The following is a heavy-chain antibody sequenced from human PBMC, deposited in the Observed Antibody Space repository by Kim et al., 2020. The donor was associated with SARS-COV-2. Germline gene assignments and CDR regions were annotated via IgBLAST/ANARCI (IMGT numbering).Heavy chain of an antibody. CDR3: ARDDKTLPEDYGDYGGGGAVGYGMDV. D-gene: IGHD4-17*01. Sequence: SETLSLTCTVSGGSVSSGSYYWSWIRQPPGKGLEWIGYIYYSGSTNYNPSLKSRVTISVDTSKNQFSLKLSSVTAADTAVYYCARDDKTLPEDYGDYGGGGAVGYGMDVWGQGTTVTVSS. CDR1: GGSVSSGSYY. J-gene: IGHJ6*02. V-gene: IGHV4-61*01. CDR2: IYYSGST.